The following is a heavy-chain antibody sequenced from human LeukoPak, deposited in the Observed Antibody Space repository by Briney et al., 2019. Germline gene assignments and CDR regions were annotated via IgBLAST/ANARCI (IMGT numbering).Heavy chain of an antibody. CDR2: IKRDGSQK. D-gene: IGHD3-10*01. J-gene: IGHJ4*02. CDR1: GFTFSNYW. V-gene: IGHV3-7*04. Sequence: GGSLRLSCAASGFTFSNYWMTWVRQAPGKGLEWVANIKRDGSQKYYVDSVKGRFTISRDNAKNSLFLQMTSLRAEDTAVYYCARDLWGGSGSGYDYWGQGTLVTVSS. CDR3: ARDLWGGSGSGYDY.